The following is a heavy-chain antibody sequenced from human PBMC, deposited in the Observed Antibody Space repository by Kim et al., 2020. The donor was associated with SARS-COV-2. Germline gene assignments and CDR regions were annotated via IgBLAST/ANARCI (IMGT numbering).Heavy chain of an antibody. CDR3: ASPSGDY. V-gene: IGHV4-34*01. CDR2: INHSGST. CDR1: GGSFSGYY. J-gene: IGHJ4*02. Sequence: SETLSLTCAVYGGSFSGYYWSWIRQPPGKGLEWIGEINHSGSTNYNPSLKSRVTISVDTSKNQFSLKLSSVTAADTAVFYCASPSGDYWCQGTLVTLSS.